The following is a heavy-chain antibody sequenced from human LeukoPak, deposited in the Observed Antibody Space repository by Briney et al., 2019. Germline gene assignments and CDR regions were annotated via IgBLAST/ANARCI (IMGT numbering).Heavy chain of an antibody. J-gene: IGHJ3*02. V-gene: IGHV4-59*01. D-gene: IGHD1-26*01. CDR3: ARAGRWEGRPHAFDI. CDR1: GGSISSYY. CDR2: IYYSGIT. Sequence: SETLSLTCNVSGGSISSYYWNWIRQPPGKGQEWIGYIYYSGITNYNPSLKSRVTISEDTSKNQFSLKLTSVTAADTAVYYCARAGRWEGRPHAFDIWGQGTMVTVSS.